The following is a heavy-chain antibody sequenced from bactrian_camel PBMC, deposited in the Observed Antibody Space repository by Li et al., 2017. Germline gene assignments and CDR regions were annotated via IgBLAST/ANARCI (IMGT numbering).Heavy chain of an antibody. J-gene: IGHJ4*01. CDR1: LYIYSSYC. CDR3: ASAVGPLNANRALSVGAYNH. CDR2: VPYTGGRT. Sequence: HVQLVESGGGSVQAGDSLRLSCEISLYIYSSYCIAWFRQAAGKEREGVARVPYTGGRTYYADSVKGRFTISRDDAKNMVYLQMTNLKPEDTAKYYCASAVGPLNANRALSVGAYNHWGQGTQVTVS. V-gene: IGHV3-3*01.